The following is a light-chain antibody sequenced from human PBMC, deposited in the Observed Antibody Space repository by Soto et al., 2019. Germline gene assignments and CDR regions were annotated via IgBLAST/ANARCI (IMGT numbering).Light chain of an antibody. V-gene: IGKV1-39*01. CDR3: QQSYSSSPIT. CDR1: ETISTF. Sequence: DIHMSQSPSTLSASVGDGVTMTCRASETISTFLNWYQHKPGKAPRLLISAASRLQSGVPPRFSGSGSGTEFTLTINSLRPEDFASYYCQQSYSSSPITFGPGTRLEIK. CDR2: AAS. J-gene: IGKJ5*01.